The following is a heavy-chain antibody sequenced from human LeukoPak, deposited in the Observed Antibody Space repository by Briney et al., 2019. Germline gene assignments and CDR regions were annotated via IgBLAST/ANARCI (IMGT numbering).Heavy chain of an antibody. CDR1: GYDFSTYG. V-gene: IGHV1-2*02. Sequence: ASVKVSCRTSGYDFSTYGITWVRQAPGQGLEWMGWINPNSGGTNYAQKFQGRVTMTRDTSISTAYMELSRLRSDDTAVYYCARPLLGDCSSTSCYYPIDAFDIWGQGTMVTVSS. CDR2: INPNSGGT. D-gene: IGHD2-2*01. J-gene: IGHJ3*02. CDR3: ARPLLGDCSSTSCYYPIDAFDI.